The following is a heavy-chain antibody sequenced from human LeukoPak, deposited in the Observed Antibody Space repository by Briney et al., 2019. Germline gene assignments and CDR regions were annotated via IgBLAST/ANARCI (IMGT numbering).Heavy chain of an antibody. CDR2: INPNSGGT. V-gene: IGHV1-2*02. D-gene: IGHD3-10*01. Sequence: GASVKVSCKASGYTFTAYYMHWVRQAPGHGLEWMGWINPNSGGTNYAQKFQGRITMTRDTSISTAYMELSRLRSDDTAVYYCARGSYFYGSGSPFDYWGQGTLVTVSS. J-gene: IGHJ4*02. CDR1: GYTFTAYY. CDR3: ARGSYFYGSGSPFDY.